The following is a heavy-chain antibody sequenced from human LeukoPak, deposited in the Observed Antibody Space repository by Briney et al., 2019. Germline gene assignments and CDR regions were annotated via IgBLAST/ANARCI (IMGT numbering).Heavy chain of an antibody. V-gene: IGHV7-4-1*02. CDR3: ARDKFGYDSSGYLFDY. D-gene: IGHD3-22*01. CDR2: INTNTGNP. J-gene: IGHJ4*02. CDR1: GYTFTGYA. Sequence: ASVKVSCKASGYTFTGYAMNWVRQAPGQGLAWMGWINTNTGNPTYAQGFIGRFVFSLDTSVSTAYLQISSLKAEDTAVYYCARDKFGYDSSGYLFDYWGQGSLVTVSP.